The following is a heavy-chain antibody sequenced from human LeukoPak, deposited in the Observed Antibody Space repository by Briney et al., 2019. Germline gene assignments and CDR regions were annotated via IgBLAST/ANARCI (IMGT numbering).Heavy chain of an antibody. V-gene: IGHV3-30*02. D-gene: IGHD3-10*01. CDR3: ATPYYYGSGSYWPFDY. CDR2: IRYDGSNK. J-gene: IGHJ4*02. Sequence: GGSLRLSRAASGFTFSSYGMHWVRQAPGKGLEWVAFIRYDGSNKYYADSVKGRFTISRDNSKNTLYLQMNSLRAEDTAVYYCATPYYYGSGSYWPFDYWGQGTLVTVSS. CDR1: GFTFSSYG.